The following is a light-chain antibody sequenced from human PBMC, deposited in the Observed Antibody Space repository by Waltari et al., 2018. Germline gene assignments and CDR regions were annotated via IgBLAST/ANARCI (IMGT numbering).Light chain of an antibody. CDR3: QQRSNLWT. J-gene: IGKJ1*01. V-gene: IGKV3-11*01. CDR1: QGISSH. Sequence: ETVLTQSPATLSLSPGERAPLPCRASQGISSHLAWYQQKPGQPPRLLIYAESKRATGIPARFSCRGSGTDFTLTISSLEPEDFAVYYCQQRSNLWTFGQGTKVEIK. CDR2: AES.